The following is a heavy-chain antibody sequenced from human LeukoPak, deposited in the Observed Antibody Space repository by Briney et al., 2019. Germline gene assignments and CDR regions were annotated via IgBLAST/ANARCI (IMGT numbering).Heavy chain of an antibody. CDR2: IYYSGST. D-gene: IGHD6-19*01. CDR1: GGSISSSSYY. Sequence: SETLSLTCTVSGGSISSSSYYWGWIRQPPGKGLEWIGSIYYSGSTSYNPSLKSRVTISVDTSKNQFSLKLSSVTAADTAVYYCARNSSGGWFGPWGQGTLVTVSS. V-gene: IGHV4-39*01. CDR3: ARNSSGGWFGP. J-gene: IGHJ5*02.